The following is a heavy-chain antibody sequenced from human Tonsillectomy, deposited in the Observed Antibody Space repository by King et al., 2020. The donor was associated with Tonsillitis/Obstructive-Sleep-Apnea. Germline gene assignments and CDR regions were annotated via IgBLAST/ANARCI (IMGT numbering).Heavy chain of an antibody. V-gene: IGHV5-10-1*03. Sequence: GQLVQSGAEVKEPGESLKISCESSGYTFTSYWLSWVRQMPGKGLEWMGMIDPIDSSTNYSPSFQGHVSISSDKSISTAYLQWCSLKASDTATYYCARHWSITTEGGLDVWGQGTTVTVSS. CDR3: ARHWSITTEGGLDV. D-gene: IGHD4-11*01. J-gene: IGHJ6*02. CDR1: GYTFTSYW. CDR2: IDPIDSST.